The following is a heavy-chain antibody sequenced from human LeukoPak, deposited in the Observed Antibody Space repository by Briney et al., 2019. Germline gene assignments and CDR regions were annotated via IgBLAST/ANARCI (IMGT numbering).Heavy chain of an antibody. Sequence: GGSLRLSCAASESTFSKFWMHWVRQAPGKGLVWVSGINRDGSTTTYADSVKGRFTVSRDNAKNTLYLQMNSLRAEDTAVYYCARESERQWLFRRGIYFDYWGQGTLVTVSS. CDR1: ESTFSKFW. D-gene: IGHD6-19*01. CDR2: INRDGSTT. J-gene: IGHJ4*02. V-gene: IGHV3-74*03. CDR3: ARESERQWLFRRGIYFDY.